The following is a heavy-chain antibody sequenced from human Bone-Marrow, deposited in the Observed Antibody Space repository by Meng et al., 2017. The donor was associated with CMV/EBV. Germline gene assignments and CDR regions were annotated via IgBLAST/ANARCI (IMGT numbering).Heavy chain of an antibody. CDR2: IYYSGST. CDR1: GGSISSSSYY. D-gene: IGHD5-18*01. J-gene: IGHJ6*02. V-gene: IGHV4-39*01. CDR3: ASEFLRGYSSKGYGMDV. Sequence: SETLSLTCTVSGGSISSSSYYWGWIRQPPGKGLEWIGSIYYSGSTYYNPSLKSRDTISVDTSKNQFSLKLSSVTAADTAVYYCASEFLRGYSSKGYGMDVWGQGNTVPVSS.